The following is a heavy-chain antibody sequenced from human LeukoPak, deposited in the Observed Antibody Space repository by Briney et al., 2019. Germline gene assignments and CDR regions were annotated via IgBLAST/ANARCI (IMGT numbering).Heavy chain of an antibody. J-gene: IGHJ4*02. CDR3: ARDSRLGSGAPEDH. D-gene: IGHD3-10*01. Sequence: PSETLSLTCTVSGGSISSYYWSWIRQPPGKGLEWIGYIYYSGSTNYNPSLKSRVTISVDTSNNQFSLKLSSVTAADTAVYYCARDSRLGSGAPEDHWGQGTLVTVSS. CDR1: GGSISSYY. CDR2: IYYSGST. V-gene: IGHV4-59*01.